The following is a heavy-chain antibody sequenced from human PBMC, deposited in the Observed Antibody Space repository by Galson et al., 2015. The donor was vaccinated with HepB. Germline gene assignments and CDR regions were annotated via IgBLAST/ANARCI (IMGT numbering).Heavy chain of an antibody. J-gene: IGHJ4*02. V-gene: IGHV3-30*17. CDR1: GFTFSSYA. D-gene: IGHD3-10*01. CDR2: IAHDGKTE. CDR3: ARSITMVRINTPDY. Sequence: SLRLSCAASGFTFSSYAVHWVRQAPGKGLEWVAVIAHDGKTEYYADSVRSRFTISRDNSNNTLYLQLNSPRLEDTAAYYCARSITMVRINTPDYWGQGTLVIVSS.